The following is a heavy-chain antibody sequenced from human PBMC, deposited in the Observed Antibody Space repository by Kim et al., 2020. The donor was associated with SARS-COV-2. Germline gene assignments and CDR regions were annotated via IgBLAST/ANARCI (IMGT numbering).Heavy chain of an antibody. Sequence: GGSLRLSCAASGFTFSSYWMSWVRQAPGKGLEWVANIKQDGSEKYYVDSVKGRFTISRDNAKNSLYLRMNSLRAEDTAVYYCARDYDFWSGYSGWFDPWGQGTLVTVSS. J-gene: IGHJ5*02. D-gene: IGHD3-3*01. CDR2: IKQDGSEK. V-gene: IGHV3-7*01. CDR1: GFTFSSYW. CDR3: ARDYDFWSGYSGWFDP.